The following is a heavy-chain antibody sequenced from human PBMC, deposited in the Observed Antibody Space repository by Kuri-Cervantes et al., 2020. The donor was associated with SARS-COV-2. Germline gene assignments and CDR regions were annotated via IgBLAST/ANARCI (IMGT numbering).Heavy chain of an antibody. J-gene: IGHJ3*02. CDR3: ARDQGCGNPALDACDI. Sequence: SETLSLTCAVSGGSISGGRNYWRWTRQPAGKGLEWIGYIDPSGSTHYNPSLKRRVTISVDTSKNMISLKLSSVTAADTAVYYCARDQGCGNPALDACDIWGQGTTVTVSS. V-gene: IGHV4-61*09. CDR1: GGSISGGRNY. CDR2: IDPSGST. D-gene: IGHD4-23*01.